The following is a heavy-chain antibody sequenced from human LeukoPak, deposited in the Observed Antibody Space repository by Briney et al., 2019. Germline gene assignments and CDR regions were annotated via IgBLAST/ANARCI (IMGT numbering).Heavy chain of an antibody. D-gene: IGHD2-21*01. CDR3: VRQLIRFWFDP. CDR2: INPDGSQK. J-gene: IGHJ5*02. CDR1: GFTLSLYW. Sequence: PGGSLRLSCAASGFTLSLYWMTWVRQSPGKGLEWVADINPDGSQKYSVDSVKGRFTISRDNAKNSMFLQMNSLRADDTATYYCVRQLIRFWFDPWGQGTRVTVSS. V-gene: IGHV3-7*01.